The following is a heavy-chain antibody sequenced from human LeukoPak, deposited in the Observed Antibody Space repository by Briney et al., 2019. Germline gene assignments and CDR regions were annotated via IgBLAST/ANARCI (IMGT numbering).Heavy chain of an antibody. CDR3: ARQSFYGAEFDY. CDR1: GGSISSSSYY. Sequence: SETLSLTCTVSGGSISSSSYYWGWIRQPPGEGLEWIGSIYYSGSTYYNPSLKSRVTISVDTSKNQFSLKLSSVTAADTAVYYCARQSFYGAEFDYWGQGTLVTVSS. V-gene: IGHV4-39*01. D-gene: IGHD4-17*01. CDR2: IYYSGST. J-gene: IGHJ4*02.